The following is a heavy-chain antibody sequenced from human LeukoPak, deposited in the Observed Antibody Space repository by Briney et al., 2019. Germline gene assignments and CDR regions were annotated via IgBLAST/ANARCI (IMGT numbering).Heavy chain of an antibody. CDR2: IYYSGST. V-gene: IGHV4-39*07. J-gene: IGHJ4*02. CDR1: GGSISSSSYY. Sequence: SETLSLTCTVSGGSISSSSYYWGWIRQPPGKGLEWIGSIYYSGSTYYNPSLKSRGTISVDTSKNQFSLKLSSVTAADTAVYYCASGYSSSWYVYYFDYWGQGTLVTVSS. CDR3: ASGYSSSWYVYYFDY. D-gene: IGHD6-13*01.